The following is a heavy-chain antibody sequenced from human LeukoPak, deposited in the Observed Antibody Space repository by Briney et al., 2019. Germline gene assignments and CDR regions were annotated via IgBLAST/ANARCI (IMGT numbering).Heavy chain of an antibody. CDR3: AKEQQLVRAGYDY. V-gene: IGHV3-23*01. CDR2: ISGGGGST. Sequence: TGGSLRLSCAASGFTFGSYAMSWVRQAPGKGLQWVSSISGGGGSTYYADSVKGPFTISRDNSKNTLYLQMNSLRAEDTAVYYCAKEQQLVRAGYDYWGQGTLVTVSS. CDR1: GFTFGSYA. J-gene: IGHJ4*02. D-gene: IGHD6-13*01.